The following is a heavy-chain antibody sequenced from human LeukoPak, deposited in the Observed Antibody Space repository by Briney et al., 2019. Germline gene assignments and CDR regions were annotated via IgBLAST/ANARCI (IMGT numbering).Heavy chain of an antibody. CDR1: GFTVSNNY. J-gene: IGHJ3*02. CDR3: ARGLVVGGTGVWAFDI. Sequence: GGSLGLSCAASGFTVSNNYMSWVRQAPGKGLEWVSVIYKVGNTFYADFVKGRFTISRDNSKNTLYLQMNSLRAEDTALYYCARGLVVGGTGVWAFDIWGQGTMVTVSS. CDR2: IYKVGNT. D-gene: IGHD1-26*01. V-gene: IGHV3-66*01.